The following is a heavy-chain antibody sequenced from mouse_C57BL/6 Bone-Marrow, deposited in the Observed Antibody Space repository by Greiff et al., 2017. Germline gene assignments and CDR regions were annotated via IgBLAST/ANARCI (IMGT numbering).Heavy chain of an antibody. V-gene: IGHV14-4*01. Sequence: EVQLQQSGAELVRPGASVKLSCTASGFNIKDDYMHWVKQRPEQGLEWIGWIDPENGDTEYASKFQGKATITADTSSNTAYLQLSSLTSEDTAVYYCTTATLGAMDYWGQGTAVTVSS. CDR1: GFNIKDDY. CDR3: TTATLGAMDY. D-gene: IGHD4-1*01. J-gene: IGHJ4*01. CDR2: IDPENGDT.